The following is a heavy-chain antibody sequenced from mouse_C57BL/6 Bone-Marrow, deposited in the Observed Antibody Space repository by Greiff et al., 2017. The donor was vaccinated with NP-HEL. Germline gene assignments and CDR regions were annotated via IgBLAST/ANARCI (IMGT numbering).Heavy chain of an antibody. D-gene: IGHD1-1*01. CDR2: INPSPGYT. J-gene: IGHJ4*01. V-gene: IGHV1-7*01. CDR3: AIYDGSSYAMDY. CDR1: GYTFTSYW. Sequence: VQLQQSGAELAKPGASVKMSCKASGYTFTSYWMHWVKQRPGQGLEWIGYINPSPGYTEYNQKFKDKATLTADQTSSTAYMQLSSLTAEDSAVYYCAIYDGSSYAMDYWGQGTSVTVSS.